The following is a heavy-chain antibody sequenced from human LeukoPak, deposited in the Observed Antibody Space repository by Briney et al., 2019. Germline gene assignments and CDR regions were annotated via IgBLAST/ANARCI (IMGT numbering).Heavy chain of an antibody. V-gene: IGHV4-38-2*01. D-gene: IGHD1-14*01. J-gene: IGHJ3*02. Sequence: PSETLSLTCAVSGYSFNSVYYWAWIRQPPEKGLEWIGSIYNSGSTSCNPSLKSRVTLSLDTSKNQFSLRLTSVTAADTAVYYCARNISGLGLYSHHAYDPAGAFDIWGQGTLVTVSS. CDR3: ARNISGLGLYSHHAYDPAGAFDI. CDR2: IYNSGST. CDR1: GYSFNSVYY.